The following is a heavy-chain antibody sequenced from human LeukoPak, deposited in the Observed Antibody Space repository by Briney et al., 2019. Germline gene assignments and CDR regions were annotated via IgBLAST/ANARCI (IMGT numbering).Heavy chain of an antibody. CDR2: ITSMT. D-gene: IGHD3-10*01. Sequence: GGSLRLSCEASGFTFSTYTMSWVRQAPGKGLEWLSCITSMTYYADSVKGRFTISRDNAKNSLYLQMNSLRAEGTAVYYCARAGYFGSGTYHDYWGQGSLVTVSA. V-gene: IGHV3-48*01. CDR1: GFTFSTYT. CDR3: ARAGYFGSGTYHDY. J-gene: IGHJ4*02.